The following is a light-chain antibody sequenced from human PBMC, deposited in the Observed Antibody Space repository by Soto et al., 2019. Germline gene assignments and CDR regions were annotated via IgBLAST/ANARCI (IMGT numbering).Light chain of an antibody. CDR3: AAWDDGLNGWV. CDR1: ISNIGGNT. V-gene: IGLV1-44*01. J-gene: IGLJ3*02. Sequence: QAVVTQPPSASGTPGQRVTISCSGSISNIGGNTVNWYQQVPGTAPKLLIYRDDQRPSGVPDRFSGSKSATSASLAISGLQSEDEADYYCAAWDDGLNGWVFGGGTKLTVL. CDR2: RDD.